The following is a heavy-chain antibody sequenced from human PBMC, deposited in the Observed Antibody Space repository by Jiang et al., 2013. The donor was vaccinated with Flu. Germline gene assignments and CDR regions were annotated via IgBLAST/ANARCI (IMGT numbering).Heavy chain of an antibody. V-gene: IGHV1-69*01. Sequence: SGSSVKVSCKASGGTFSSYAISWVRQAPGQGLEWMGGIIPIFGTANYAQKFQGRVTITADESTSTAYMELSSLRSEDTAVYYCARSGIFGVVIDNWFDPWGQGTLVTVSS. CDR1: GGTFSSYA. CDR3: ARSGIFGVVIDNWFDP. J-gene: IGHJ5*02. CDR2: IIPIFGTA. D-gene: IGHD3-3*01.